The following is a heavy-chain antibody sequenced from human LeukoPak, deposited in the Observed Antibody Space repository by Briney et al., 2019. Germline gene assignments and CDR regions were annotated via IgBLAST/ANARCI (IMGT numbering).Heavy chain of an antibody. CDR2: IIPIFGTA. Sequence: ASVKVSCKASGGTFSSYAISWVRQAPGQGLEWMGGIIPIFGTANYAQKFQGRVTITADKSTSTAYMELSSLRSEDTAVYYCAREGPSTGTAFDIWGQGTMVTVSS. J-gene: IGHJ3*02. CDR3: AREGPSTGTAFDI. CDR1: GGTFSSYA. D-gene: IGHD2-2*01. V-gene: IGHV1-69*06.